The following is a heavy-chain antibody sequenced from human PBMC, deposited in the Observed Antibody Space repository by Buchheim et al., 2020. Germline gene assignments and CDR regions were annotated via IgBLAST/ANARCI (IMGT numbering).Heavy chain of an antibody. CDR3: ARGNYDLWSGYLRYYYYYMDV. CDR1: GFTFSSYW. V-gene: IGHV3-7*01. Sequence: EVQLVESGGGLVQPGGSLRLSCAASGFTFSSYWMSWVRQAPGKGLEWVANIKQDGSEKYYVDSVKGRFTISRDNAKNSLYLQMNSLRAEDTAVYYCARGNYDLWSGYLRYYYYYMDVWGKGTT. J-gene: IGHJ6*03. CDR2: IKQDGSEK. D-gene: IGHD3-3*01.